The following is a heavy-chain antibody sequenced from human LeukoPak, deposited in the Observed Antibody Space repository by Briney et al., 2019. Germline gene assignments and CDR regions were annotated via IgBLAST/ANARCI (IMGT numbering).Heavy chain of an antibody. CDR2: INPSGGST. CDR3: AHSGYDWNYFDY. D-gene: IGHD5-12*01. J-gene: IGHJ4*02. CDR1: GYTFTSYY. V-gene: IGHV1-46*01. Sequence: ASVKVSCKASGYTFTSYYMHWVRQAPGQGLEWMGIINPSGGSTSYAQKFQGRVTMTRDTSTSTVYMELSSLRSEDTAVYYCAHSGYDWNYFDYWGQETLVTVSS.